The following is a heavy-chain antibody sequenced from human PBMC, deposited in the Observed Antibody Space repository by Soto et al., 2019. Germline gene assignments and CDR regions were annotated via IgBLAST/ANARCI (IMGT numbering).Heavy chain of an antibody. CDR3: VRGQPHRITIFEVVIRSYDYGMAV. J-gene: IGHJ6*02. V-gene: IGHV4-34*01. Sequence: QVQLQQWGAGLLKPSETLSLTCAVYGGSFTGYYWTWIRQTPGKGLEWIGEINYRGSTYYNPSLESRITMAVDTSKNQFSLKLSSVTAADTAVYFCVRGQPHRITIFEVVIRSYDYGMAVWGQGTTVTVSS. CDR1: GGSFTGYY. D-gene: IGHD3-3*01. CDR2: INYRGST.